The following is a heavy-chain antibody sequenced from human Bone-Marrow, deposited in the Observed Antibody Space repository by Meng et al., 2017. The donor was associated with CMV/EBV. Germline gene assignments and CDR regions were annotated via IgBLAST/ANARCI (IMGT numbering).Heavy chain of an antibody. CDR3: ARRGVYSSSWYFDY. D-gene: IGHD6-13*01. CDR1: GFTFSNYW. CDR2: IYPGDSGP. Sequence: KVSCKGSGFTFSNYWIGWVRQMPGKGLEWMGIIYPGDSGPRYRPSFQGQFTISADKSITTAYLQWSSLKASDTAMYYCARRGVYSSSWYFDYWGQGTLVTVSS. V-gene: IGHV5-51*01. J-gene: IGHJ4*02.